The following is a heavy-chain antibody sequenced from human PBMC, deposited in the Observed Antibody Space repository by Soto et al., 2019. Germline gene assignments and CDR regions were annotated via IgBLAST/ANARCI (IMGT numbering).Heavy chain of an antibody. CDR1: GFTFSSYS. Sequence: PGGSLRLSCAASGFTFSSYSMNWVRQAPGKGLEWVSYISSSSSTIYYADSVKGRFTISRDNAKNSLYLQMNSLRDEDTAVYYCARTGSGYHNDAFDIWGQGTMVTVSS. CDR3: ARTGSGYHNDAFDI. D-gene: IGHD3-3*01. J-gene: IGHJ3*02. CDR2: ISSSSSTI. V-gene: IGHV3-48*02.